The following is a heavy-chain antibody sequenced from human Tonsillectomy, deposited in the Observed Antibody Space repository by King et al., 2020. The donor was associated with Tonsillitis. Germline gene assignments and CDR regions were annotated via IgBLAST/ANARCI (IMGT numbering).Heavy chain of an antibody. D-gene: IGHD2-15*01. CDR1: GFTFSNAW. CDR3: NTSPVVAGTLGDY. J-gene: IGHJ4*02. V-gene: IGHV3-15*01. CDR2: IKSKTDGGTT. Sequence: VQLVESGGGLVKPGGSLRLYCAASGFTFSNAWMSWVRQAPGKGLEWVGRIKSKTDGGTTDYAAPVKGRFTISRDDSKNTLYLQMYSLKTEYTAVYYCNTSPVVAGTLGDYRGQGTLVTVS.